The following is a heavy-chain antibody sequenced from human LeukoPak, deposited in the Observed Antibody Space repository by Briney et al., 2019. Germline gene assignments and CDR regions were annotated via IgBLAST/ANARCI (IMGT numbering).Heavy chain of an antibody. Sequence: ASVKVSCKASGYTFTGYYLHWFRKPPGQGLNWMGWINPNSGGTKFAQKFQGRVTLTRDTSISAAYMELSSLKSDDTAVYYCATLYGDYVRSDYWGQGTLVTVSS. V-gene: IGHV1-2*02. J-gene: IGHJ4*02. D-gene: IGHD4-17*01. CDR1: GYTFTGYY. CDR3: ATLYGDYVRSDY. CDR2: INPNSGGT.